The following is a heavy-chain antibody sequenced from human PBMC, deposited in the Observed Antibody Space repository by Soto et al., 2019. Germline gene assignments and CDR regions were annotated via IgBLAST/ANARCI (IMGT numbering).Heavy chain of an antibody. CDR1: GFTFSSYA. CDR2: ISYDGSNK. J-gene: IGHJ2*01. D-gene: IGHD4-4*01. V-gene: IGHV3-30-3*01. Sequence: QVQLVESGGGVVQPGRSLRLSCAASGFTFSSYAMHWVRQAPGKGLEWVAVISYDGSNKYYADSVKGRFTISGDNSKNTPYLQMNSLRAEDTAVYYCARPLWRDDYNWGYFDLWGRGTLVTVSS. CDR3: ARPLWRDDYNWGYFDL.